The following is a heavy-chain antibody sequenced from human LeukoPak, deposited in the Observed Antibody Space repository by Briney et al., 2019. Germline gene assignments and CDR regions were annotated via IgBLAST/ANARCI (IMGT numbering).Heavy chain of an antibody. V-gene: IGHV4-34*01. Sequence: SETLSLTCAVYGGSFSGYYWSWIRQPPGKGLEWIGEINHSGSTNYNPSLKRRVTISVDTSKNQFSLKLSSVTAADTAVYYCARGVILTGPLLLGGFDPWGQGTLVTVSS. CDR1: GGSFSGYY. CDR3: ARGVILTGPLLLGGFDP. J-gene: IGHJ5*02. D-gene: IGHD3-9*01. CDR2: INHSGST.